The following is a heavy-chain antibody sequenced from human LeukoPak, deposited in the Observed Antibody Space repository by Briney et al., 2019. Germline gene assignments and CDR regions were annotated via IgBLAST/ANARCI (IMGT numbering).Heavy chain of an antibody. V-gene: IGHV3-23*01. Sequence: GGSLRLSCAASGFTFSSYAMSCVRQAPGKGLEWVSAISGSGGSTYYADSVKGRFTISRDNSKNTLYLQMNSLRADDTAVYYCAKVGHYYDSSGSPSWFDPWGQGTLVTVSS. CDR1: GFTFSSYA. D-gene: IGHD3-22*01. CDR3: AKVGHYYDSSGSPSWFDP. CDR2: ISGSGGST. J-gene: IGHJ5*02.